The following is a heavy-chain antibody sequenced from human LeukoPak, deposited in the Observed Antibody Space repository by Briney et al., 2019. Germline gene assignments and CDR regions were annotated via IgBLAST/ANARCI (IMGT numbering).Heavy chain of an antibody. J-gene: IGHJ4*02. D-gene: IGHD3-22*01. Sequence: ASVKVSCKVSGYTLTELSMHWVRQAPGKGLEWMGGFDPEDGETIYAQKFQGRVTMTEDTSTDTAYMELSSLRSEDTAVYYCATDKGDSSGYYSYFDYWGQGTLVTVSS. V-gene: IGHV1-24*01. CDR3: ATDKGDSSGYYSYFDY. CDR2: FDPEDGET. CDR1: GYTLTELS.